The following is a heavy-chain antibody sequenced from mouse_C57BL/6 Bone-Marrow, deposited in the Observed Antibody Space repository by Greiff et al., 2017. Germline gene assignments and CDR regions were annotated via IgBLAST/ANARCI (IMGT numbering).Heavy chain of an antibody. V-gene: IGHV14-1*01. CDR2: IDPEDGDT. D-gene: IGHD1-1*01. Sequence: VHVKQSGAELVRPGASVKLSCTASGFNIKDYYMHWVKQRPEQGLEWIGRIDPEDGDTEYAPKFPGKATMTADTSSNTAYLQLSSLTSEDTAVYYCTTAAFYRSSPSYFDYWGQGTTLTVSS. J-gene: IGHJ2*01. CDR1: GFNIKDYY. CDR3: TTAAFYRSSPSYFDY.